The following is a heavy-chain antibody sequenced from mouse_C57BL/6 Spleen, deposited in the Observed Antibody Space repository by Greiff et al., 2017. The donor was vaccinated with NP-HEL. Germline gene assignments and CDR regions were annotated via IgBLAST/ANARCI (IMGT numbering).Heavy chain of an antibody. CDR2: IHPNSGST. CDR1: GYTFTSYW. J-gene: IGHJ3*01. Sequence: QVQLQQPGAELVKPGASVKLSCKASGYTFTSYWMHWVKQRPGQGLEWIGMIHPNSGSTNYNEKFKSKATLTVDKSSSTAYMQLSSLTSEDSAVYYCARPYSNYRFAYWGQRTLVTVSA. V-gene: IGHV1-64*01. CDR3: ARPYSNYRFAY. D-gene: IGHD2-5*01.